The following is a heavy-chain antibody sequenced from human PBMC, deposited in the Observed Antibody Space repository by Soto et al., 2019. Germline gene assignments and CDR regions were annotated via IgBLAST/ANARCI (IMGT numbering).Heavy chain of an antibody. D-gene: IGHD6-19*01. CDR3: ARSSGWYEY. J-gene: IGHJ4*02. CDR2: ISFDGNNK. CDR1: GFTFSSFW. V-gene: IGHV3-74*01. Sequence: EVQLVESGGGLVQPGGSLRLSCAASGFTFSSFWMHWVRQVPGKGLVWVSRISFDGNNKTYADSVRGRFIISRDNTKNTLYLQMNSLRAEDTALYYCARSSGWYEYWGQGTLVTVSS.